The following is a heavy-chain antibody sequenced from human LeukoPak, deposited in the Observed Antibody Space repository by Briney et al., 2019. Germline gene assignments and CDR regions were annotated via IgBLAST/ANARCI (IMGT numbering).Heavy chain of an antibody. CDR2: ISSSSTYK. CDR3: ARHHRNGGWYHAFDI. D-gene: IGHD6-19*01. J-gene: IGHJ3*02. V-gene: IGHV3-21*01. CDR1: GFTFSSYS. Sequence: PGGSLRLSCAASGFTFSSYSMNWVRQAPGKRLEWVSSISSSSTYKYYADSVKGRITISRDNAQNSLYLQMNSLSAEDTAIYYCARHHRNGGWYHAFDIWGQGTMVTVSS.